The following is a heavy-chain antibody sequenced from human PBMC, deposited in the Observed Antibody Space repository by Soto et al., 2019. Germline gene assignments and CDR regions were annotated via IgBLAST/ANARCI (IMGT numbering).Heavy chain of an antibody. CDR1: GASITSYY. V-gene: IGHV4-59*01. Sequence: QVHLQESGPGLVMSSETLSVTCTVSGASITSYYWSWIRQPPGKGLEWIGYIYFTGTTNYNASLKSRATISVDTSNNQFSLKLSSVTAADTAMYYCVTLNLGEFSLLPFWGQGTLVTVSS. J-gene: IGHJ4*02. D-gene: IGHD3-16*02. CDR2: IYFTGTT. CDR3: VTLNLGEFSLLPF.